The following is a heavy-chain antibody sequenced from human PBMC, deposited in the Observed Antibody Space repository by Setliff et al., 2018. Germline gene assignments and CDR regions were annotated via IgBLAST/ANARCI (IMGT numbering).Heavy chain of an antibody. CDR3: ARIFLYGTSWYFDN. V-gene: IGHV3-7*03. D-gene: IGHD3-3*01. CDR1: GFTFNNYW. J-gene: IGHJ4*02. Sequence: AGSLRLSCEAFGFTFNNYWMSWVRQAPGKGLEWVANIMQDGGAQYYLDSVKGRFTVSRDNSNNTLYLHMSSLRAEDTAVYFCARIFLYGTSWYFDNWGQGTLVTVLL. CDR2: IMQDGGAQ.